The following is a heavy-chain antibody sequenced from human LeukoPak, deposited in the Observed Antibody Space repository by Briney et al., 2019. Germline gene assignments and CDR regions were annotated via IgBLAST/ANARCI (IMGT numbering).Heavy chain of an antibody. J-gene: IGHJ4*02. CDR3: ARETTVTYDN. CDR1: GYSISSGYF. CDR2: IYLSGST. D-gene: IGHD4-17*01. V-gene: IGHV4-38-2*02. Sequence: SETLSLTCTVSGYSISSGYFWGWIRQSPGKGLEWIGNIYLSGSTGYNPSLKSRVTISVDTSKNQFSLKLSSVTAADTAVYYCARETTVTYDNWGQGTLVTVSS.